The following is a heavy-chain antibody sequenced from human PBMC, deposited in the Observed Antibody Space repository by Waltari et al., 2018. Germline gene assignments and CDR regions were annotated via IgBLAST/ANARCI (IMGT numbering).Heavy chain of an antibody. J-gene: IGHJ6*02. CDR2: IIPMFSSG. V-gene: IGHV1-69*12. D-gene: IGHD3-16*01. CDR1: GNSFSSDI. Sequence: QVQLDQSGAEVKKPGSSVKVSCKVSGNSFSSDIISWVRQAPGQGLEWMGGIIPMFSSGNYAQKFQGRVTMTADESTTTVYMELSSLTCEDSAVYFCARDSGILITFGEVLPSGGFGMDVWGQGTTVIVSS. CDR3: ARDSGILITFGEVLPSGGFGMDV.